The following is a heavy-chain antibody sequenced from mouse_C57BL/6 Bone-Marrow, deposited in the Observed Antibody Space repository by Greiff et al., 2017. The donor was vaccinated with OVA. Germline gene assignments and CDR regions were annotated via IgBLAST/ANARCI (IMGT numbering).Heavy chain of an antibody. J-gene: IGHJ2*01. CDR3: ANDGYYGDFDD. CDR2: INPSNGGT. CDR1: GYTFTSYW. Sequence: QVQLKQPGTELVQPGASVKLSCTASGYTFTSYWMHWVKQRPGQGLEWIGNINPSNGGTNYNEQFKSKATLTVDKSSSTAYMQLSSLTSEDSAVYYCANDGYYGDFDDWGQGTTLTVSS. V-gene: IGHV1-53*01. D-gene: IGHD2-3*01.